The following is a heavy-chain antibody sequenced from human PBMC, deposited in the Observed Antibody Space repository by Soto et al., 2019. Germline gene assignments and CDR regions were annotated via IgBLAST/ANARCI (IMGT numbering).Heavy chain of an antibody. V-gene: IGHV1-8*01. D-gene: IGHD3-10*01. CDR3: ATANYGSESYYQRGGWFDR. J-gene: IGHJ5*02. CDR1: GYTFSSYD. CDR2: MNANSGNT. Sequence: QVQLVQSGAEVKKPGASVKVSCKASGYTFSSYDFNWVRQATGQGLEWMGWMNANSGNTGYAQKFQGRVTMTRNTSISTAYMELSSLKSEDTAVYYCATANYGSESYYQRGGWFDRWGQGTLVTVS.